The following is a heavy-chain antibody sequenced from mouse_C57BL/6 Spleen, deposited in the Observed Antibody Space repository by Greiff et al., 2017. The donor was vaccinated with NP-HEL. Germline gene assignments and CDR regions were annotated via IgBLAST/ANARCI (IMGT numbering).Heavy chain of an antibody. CDR2: ISSGGDYI. Sequence: EVMLVESGEGLVKPGGSLKLSCAASGFTFSSYAMSWVRQTPEKRLEWVAYISSGGDYIYYADTVKGRFTISRDNARNTLYLQMSSLKSEDTAMYYCTRVAGITTVFDYWGQGTTLTVSS. D-gene: IGHD1-1*01. CDR1: GFTFSSYA. J-gene: IGHJ2*01. CDR3: TRVAGITTVFDY. V-gene: IGHV5-9-1*02.